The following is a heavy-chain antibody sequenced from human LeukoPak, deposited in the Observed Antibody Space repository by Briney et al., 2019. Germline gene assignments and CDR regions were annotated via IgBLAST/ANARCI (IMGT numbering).Heavy chain of an antibody. V-gene: IGHV1-69*05. J-gene: IGHJ5*02. CDR1: GYTFTSYG. CDR2: IIPIFGTA. CDR3: ADLNCGGDCFRGSWFDP. Sequence: SVKVSCKASGYTFTSYGISWVRQAPGQGLEWMGGIIPIFGTANYAQKFQGRVTITTDESTSTAYMELSSLRSEDTAVYYCADLNCGGDCFRGSWFDPWGQGTLVTVSS. D-gene: IGHD2-21*01.